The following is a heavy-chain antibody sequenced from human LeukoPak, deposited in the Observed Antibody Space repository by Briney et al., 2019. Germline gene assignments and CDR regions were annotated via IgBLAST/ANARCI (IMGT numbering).Heavy chain of an antibody. Sequence: ASVKVSCKASGYTFTDYFMHWVRQAPGQGLEWMGWINPDTGGTNYAQKFKGRITMTRDTSTSTAYMELRSLRSDDTAVYYCASGLSSSLSSSWGAEYFQHWGQGTLVTVSS. CDR3: ASGLSSSLSSSWGAEYFQH. CDR1: GYTFTDYF. J-gene: IGHJ1*01. D-gene: IGHD6-13*01. CDR2: INPDTGGT. V-gene: IGHV1-2*02.